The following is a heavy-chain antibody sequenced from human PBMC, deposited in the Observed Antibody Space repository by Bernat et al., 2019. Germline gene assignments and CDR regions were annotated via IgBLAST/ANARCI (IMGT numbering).Heavy chain of an antibody. D-gene: IGHD2-8*02. CDR3: TPEVVSYYYYYMDV. J-gene: IGHJ6*03. V-gene: IGHV3-15*01. CDR1: GFTFSNAW. Sequence: EVQLVESGGGLVKPGGSLRLSCAASGFTFSNAWMSWVRQAPGKGLEWVGRIKSKTDGGTTDYAAPVKGRFTISRDDSKNTLYLQMNSLKTEDTAVYYCTPEVVSYYYYYMDVWGKGTTVTVSS. CDR2: IKSKTDGGTT.